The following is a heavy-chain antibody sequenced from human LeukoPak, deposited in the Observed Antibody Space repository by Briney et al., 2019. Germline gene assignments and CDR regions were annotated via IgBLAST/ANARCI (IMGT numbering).Heavy chain of an antibody. CDR1: GFTVSSHY. J-gene: IGHJ4*02. D-gene: IGHD5-24*01. CDR2: ICRGDAT. V-gene: IGHV3-66*01. Sequence: GGSLRLSCVASGFTVSSHYMSWVRQAPGKGLEWVSVICRGDATYYADSVKGRFTISRDNSRNTVYLQMNSLRVEDTAVYYCARDIGGTVEVATMNYWGRGTLVTVSS. CDR3: ARDIGGTVEVATMNY.